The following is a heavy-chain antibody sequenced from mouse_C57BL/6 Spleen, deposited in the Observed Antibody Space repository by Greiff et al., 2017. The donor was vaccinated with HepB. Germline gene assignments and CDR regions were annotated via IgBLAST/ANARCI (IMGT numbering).Heavy chain of an antibody. Sequence: VQVVESGAELVKPGASVKLSCKASGYTFTSYWMHWVKQRPGQGLEWIGMIHPNSGSTNYNEKFKSKATLTVDKSSSTAYMQLSSLTSEDSAVYYCAKDYDWFAYWGQGTLVTVSA. CDR2: IHPNSGST. CDR3: AKDYDWFAY. CDR1: GYTFTSYW. V-gene: IGHV1-64*01. J-gene: IGHJ3*01. D-gene: IGHD2-4*01.